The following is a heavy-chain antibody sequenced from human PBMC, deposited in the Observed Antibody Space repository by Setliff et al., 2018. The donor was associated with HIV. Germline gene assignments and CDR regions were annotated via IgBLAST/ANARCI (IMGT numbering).Heavy chain of an antibody. CDR1: GFTFNNYW. V-gene: IGHV3-7*01. CDR2: IDEDGRKK. J-gene: IGHJ4*02. D-gene: IGHD2-21*01. Sequence: GGSLRLSCAASGFTFNNYWMTWVRQTSEKGLEWVANIDEDGRKKFYADSVKGRFTISRDISTNTLSLQMNSLRPEDTAVYFCARGGAGGDYRIDYWGRGTLVTVSS. CDR3: ARGGAGGDYRIDY.